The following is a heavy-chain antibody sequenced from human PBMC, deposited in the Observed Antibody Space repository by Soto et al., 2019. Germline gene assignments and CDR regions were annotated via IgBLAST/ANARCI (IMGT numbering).Heavy chain of an antibody. V-gene: IGHV2-70*01. J-gene: IGHJ6*02. D-gene: IGHD6-6*01. CDR2: IDWDDDK. Sequence: GSGPTLVNPTQTLTLTCTFSGFSLSTSGMCVSWIRQPPGKALEWLALIDWDDDKYYSTSLKTRLAISKDTSKNQVVLTMTNMDPVDTATYYCARMAVAARPADNYYYYYGMDVWGQGTTVTVSS. CDR3: ARMAVAARPADNYYYYYGMDV. CDR1: GFSLSTSGMC.